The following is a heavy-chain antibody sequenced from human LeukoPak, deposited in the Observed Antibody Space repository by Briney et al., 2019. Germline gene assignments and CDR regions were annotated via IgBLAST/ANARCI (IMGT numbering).Heavy chain of an antibody. D-gene: IGHD6-13*01. Sequence: PGGSLRLSCAASGFTFSSSGMHWVRQAPGKGLEWVAVISYDGRNKNYADSVKGRFTISRDNSKNTLYLQMNSLRAEDTAVYYCARDKQLVREAYYYYYYYMDVWGKGTTVTVSS. CDR1: GFTFSSSG. CDR2: ISYDGRNK. V-gene: IGHV3-30*03. J-gene: IGHJ6*03. CDR3: ARDKQLVREAYYYYYYYMDV.